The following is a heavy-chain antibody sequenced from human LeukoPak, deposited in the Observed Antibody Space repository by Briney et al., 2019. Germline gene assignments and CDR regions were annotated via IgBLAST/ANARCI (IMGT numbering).Heavy chain of an antibody. CDR3: ARGRGCSSTSCYAGGTFDY. CDR1: GGSISSYY. D-gene: IGHD2-2*01. J-gene: IGHJ4*02. V-gene: IGHV4-59*12. Sequence: SETLSLTCTVSGGSISSYYWSWIRQPPGKGLEWIGYIYYSGNTNYNPSLKSRVTMSVDTSKNQFSLKLSSVTAADTAVYYCARGRGCSSTSCYAGGTFDYWGQGTLVTVSS. CDR2: IYYSGNT.